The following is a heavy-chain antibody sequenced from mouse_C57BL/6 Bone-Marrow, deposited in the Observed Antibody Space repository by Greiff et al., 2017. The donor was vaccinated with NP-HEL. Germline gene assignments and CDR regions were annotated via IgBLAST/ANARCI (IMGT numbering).Heavy chain of an antibody. CDR3: ARDGDEGYYAAWLAY. J-gene: IGHJ3*01. CDR2: ISDGGSYT. V-gene: IGHV5-4*01. CDR1: GFTFSSYA. D-gene: IGHD2-3*01. Sequence: VQLKESGGGLVKPGGSLKLSCAASGFTFSSYAMSWVRQTPEKRLEWVATISDGGSYTYYPDNVKGRFTISRDNAKNNLYLQMSHLKSEDTAMYYCARDGDEGYYAAWLAYWGQGTLVTVSA.